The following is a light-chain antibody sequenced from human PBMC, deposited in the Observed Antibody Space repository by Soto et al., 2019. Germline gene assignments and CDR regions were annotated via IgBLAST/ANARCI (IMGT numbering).Light chain of an antibody. Sequence: EIVLTQSPGTLSLSPGERATLSCRASQSVSSSYLAWYQQKPGQAPRLLIYGASSRATGIPDRFSGSGSGTDFTLTISRLEPEDFAVYYCQQYGSSLWTFSQGTKVDIK. J-gene: IGKJ1*01. CDR2: GAS. V-gene: IGKV3-20*01. CDR1: QSVSSSY. CDR3: QQYGSSLWT.